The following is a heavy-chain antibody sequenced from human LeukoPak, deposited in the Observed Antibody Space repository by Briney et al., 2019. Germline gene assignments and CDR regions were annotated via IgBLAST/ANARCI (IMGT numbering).Heavy chain of an antibody. D-gene: IGHD6-19*01. CDR1: GFTFSSYA. V-gene: IGHV3-23*01. CDR2: ISGSGGST. CDR3: AKGPSSGRLKYFDY. Sequence: GGSLRLSCAASGFTFSSYAMSWVRQAPGKGLEWVSAISGSGGSTYYADSVRSRFTISRDNSKSTVYLQMNSLRAEDTAVYYCAKGPSSGRLKYFDYWGQGTLVTVSS. J-gene: IGHJ4*02.